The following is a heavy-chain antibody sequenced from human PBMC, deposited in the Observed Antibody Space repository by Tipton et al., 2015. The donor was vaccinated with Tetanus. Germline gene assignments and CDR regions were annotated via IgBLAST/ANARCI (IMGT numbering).Heavy chain of an antibody. J-gene: IGHJ5*02. CDR3: ARDHFRTLTRPASFYNWFDP. Sequence: TLSLTCTVSGGSITNGGYYWSWIRQHPGKGLDWIGYISYTGTTHYNPSLKSRVTISLDRSKNQFSLKLSSVTAADTAVYYCARDHFRTLTRPASFYNWFDPWGQGTLVTVSS. V-gene: IGHV4-31*03. D-gene: IGHD3/OR15-3a*01. CDR2: ISYTGTT. CDR1: GGSITNGGYY.